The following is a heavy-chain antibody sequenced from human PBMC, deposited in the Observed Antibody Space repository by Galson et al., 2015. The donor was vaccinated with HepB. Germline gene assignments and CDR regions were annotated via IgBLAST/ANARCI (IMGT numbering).Heavy chain of an antibody. D-gene: IGHD3-16*02. CDR3: AKDSATFGGVSVT. CDR2: ISGSGGST. CDR1: GFTFSSYA. Sequence: SLRLSCAASGFTFSSYAMSWVRQAPGKGLEWVSAISGSGGSTYYANSVKGRFTISRDNSKNTLYLQMNSLRAEDTAVYYCAKDSATFGGVSVTWGQGTLVTVSS. V-gene: IGHV3-23*01. J-gene: IGHJ4*02.